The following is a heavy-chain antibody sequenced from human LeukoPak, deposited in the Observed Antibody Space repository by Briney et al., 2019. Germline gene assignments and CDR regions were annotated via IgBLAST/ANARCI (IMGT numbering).Heavy chain of an antibody. CDR2: IYYSGST. D-gene: IGHD2-15*01. V-gene: IGHV4-61*01. Sequence: RPSETLSLTCTVSGGSVSSGSYYWSWIRQPPGKGLEWIGYIYYSGSTNYNPSLKSRVTISVDTSKNQFSLKLSSVTAADTAVYYCANRRHCSGGSCSSTGWFWDYWGQGTLVTVSS. CDR1: GGSVSSGSYY. CDR3: ANRRHCSGGSCSSTGWFWDY. J-gene: IGHJ4*02.